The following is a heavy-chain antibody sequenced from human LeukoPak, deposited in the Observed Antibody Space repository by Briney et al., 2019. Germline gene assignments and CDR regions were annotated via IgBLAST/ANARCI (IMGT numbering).Heavy chain of an antibody. J-gene: IGHJ4*02. CDR2: ITNTGGST. V-gene: IGHV3-23*01. Sequence: PGGSLRLSCAASGFTFSNSAMSWVRQAPGKGLEYVSGITNTGGSTYYTNSVKGRFTISRDNSKKTLHLQMNSLRAEDTAVYYCAKDLGVAVWGQGTLVTVSS. CDR3: AKDLGVAV. CDR1: GFTFSNSA. D-gene: IGHD2-8*01.